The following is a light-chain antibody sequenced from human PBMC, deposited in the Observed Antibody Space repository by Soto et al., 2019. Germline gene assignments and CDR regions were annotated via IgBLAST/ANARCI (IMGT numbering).Light chain of an antibody. CDR1: QSVSSNY. Sequence: EIVLTQSPGTLYLSPGERATLSCRASQSVSSNYLAWYQHKRGQAPRLLIYDASARATGIPDRFSGSGSGTDFTLTISRLEPEDFAVYFCQLYGSSPPRYTFGQGTRLEIK. V-gene: IGKV3-20*01. J-gene: IGKJ5*01. CDR2: DAS. CDR3: QLYGSSPPRYT.